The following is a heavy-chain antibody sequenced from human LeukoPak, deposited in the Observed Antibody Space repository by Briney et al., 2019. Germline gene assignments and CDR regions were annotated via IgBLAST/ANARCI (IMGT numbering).Heavy chain of an antibody. Sequence: GGSLRLSCTASGFTFSSYSLNWVRQAPGKGLEWVSSVSTGSNYIYYADSVKGRFTISRDNDKNSLYLQMNSLRVEDTAVYYCARGGAARPDYWGQGTLVTVSS. V-gene: IGHV3-21*01. CDR1: GFTFSSYS. D-gene: IGHD6-6*01. CDR3: ARGGAARPDY. J-gene: IGHJ4*02. CDR2: VSTGSNYI.